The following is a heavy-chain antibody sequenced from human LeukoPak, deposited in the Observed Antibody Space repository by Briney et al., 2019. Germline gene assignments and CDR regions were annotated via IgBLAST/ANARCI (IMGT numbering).Heavy chain of an antibody. D-gene: IGHD2-15*01. CDR2: IYYSGST. Sequence: PSETLSFTCTVSGGSISSSSYYWGWIRQPPGKGLEWIGSIYYSGSTYYNPSLKSRVTISVDTSKNQFSLKLNSVTAADTAVYYCVTRLGSCSDGSCYLTLDNWGQGTLVTVSS. V-gene: IGHV4-39*01. J-gene: IGHJ4*02. CDR3: VTRLGSCSDGSCYLTLDN. CDR1: GGSISSSSYY.